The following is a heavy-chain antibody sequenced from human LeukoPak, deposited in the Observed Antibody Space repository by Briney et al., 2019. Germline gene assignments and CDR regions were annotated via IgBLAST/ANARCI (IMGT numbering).Heavy chain of an antibody. CDR3: AGSTVTRLAEYFQH. CDR2: IIPIFGTA. Sequence: ASVKLSCGASGGTFSSYAISWVRQAPGQGLEWMGGIIPIFGTANYAHKFQGRVTITADKSTNTGYMELSTLRSEDTDVYYCAGSTVTRLAEYFQHWGQGTMVTVS. CDR1: GGTFSSYA. J-gene: IGHJ1*01. V-gene: IGHV1-69*06. D-gene: IGHD4-17*01.